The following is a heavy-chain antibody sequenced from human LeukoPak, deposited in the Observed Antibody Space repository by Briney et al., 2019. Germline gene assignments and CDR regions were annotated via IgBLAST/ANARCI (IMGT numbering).Heavy chain of an antibody. CDR1: GGSFSGYY. J-gene: IGHJ5*02. Sequence: SETLSLTCAVYGGSFSGYYCSWVRQPPGKGLEWVGEINHGGRTDYNPSLKSRVTISVDTSKNQFSLKLTSVTAADTAVYYCARGSNWKYMSWFDPWGQGTLVTVSS. D-gene: IGHD1-20*01. CDR3: ARGSNWKYMSWFDP. V-gene: IGHV4-34*01. CDR2: INHGGRT.